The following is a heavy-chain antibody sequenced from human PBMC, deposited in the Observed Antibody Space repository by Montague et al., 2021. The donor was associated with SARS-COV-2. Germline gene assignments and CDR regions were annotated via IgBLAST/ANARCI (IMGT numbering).Heavy chain of an antibody. Sequence: ETLSLTCSVSGDSMSGSNSEWGWIRQPPGKGLESIGSISYTGSTSYNASLKSRVTMSVDTSKNEFSLRLSSVTASDTAVYYCARLYIQKTLVGASRRRWFDPWGQGTLVTVSS. CDR1: GDSMSGSNSE. D-gene: IGHD1-26*01. CDR3: ARLYIQKTLVGASRRRWFDP. V-gene: IGHV4-39*01. J-gene: IGHJ5*02. CDR2: ISYTGST.